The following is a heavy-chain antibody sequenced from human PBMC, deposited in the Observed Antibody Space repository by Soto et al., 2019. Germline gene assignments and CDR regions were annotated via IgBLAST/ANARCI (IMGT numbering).Heavy chain of an antibody. CDR1: GGSISSGGYY. Sequence: KTSETLSLTCTVSGGSISSGGYYWSWIRQHPGKGLEWIGYIYYSGSTYYNPSLKSRVTISGDRSKNQFFLKLSSVTAADTAVYYCARGEKLPPTSDGYSFDPWGQGTLVPVSS. CDR2: IYYSGST. CDR3: ARGEKLPPTSDGYSFDP. J-gene: IGHJ5*02. D-gene: IGHD1-26*01. V-gene: IGHV4-31*03.